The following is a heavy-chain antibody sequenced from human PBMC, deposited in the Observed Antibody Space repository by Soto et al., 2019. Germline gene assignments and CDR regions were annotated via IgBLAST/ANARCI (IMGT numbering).Heavy chain of an antibody. CDR3: ASGRFISKGYDSGWDIAQ. CDR1: GYPFTSYH. D-gene: IGHD6-19*01. Sequence: QVQLVQSGAEVKKPGSSVKVSCKPSGYPFTSYHVNWVRQAPGQGLEWMGWMNRDSGSTHYALKFQGRLTMTTNTPTSTAYLELHSLTSEDTAIYYCASGRFISKGYDSGWDIAQWCQGTQVILSS. J-gene: IGHJ4*02. V-gene: IGHV1-8*01. CDR2: MNRDSGST.